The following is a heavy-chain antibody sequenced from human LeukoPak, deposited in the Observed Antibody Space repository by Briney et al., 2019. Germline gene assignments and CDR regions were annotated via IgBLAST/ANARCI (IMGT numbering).Heavy chain of an antibody. V-gene: IGHV4-39*01. D-gene: IGHD3-22*01. J-gene: IGHJ4*02. CDR3: ARFPYYYDSSGLTAN. CDR2: IYYSGST. CDR1: GGSFSGYY. Sequence: PSETLSLTCAVYGGSFSGYYWGWIRQPPGKGLEWIGSIYYSGSTYYNPSLKSRVTISVDTSKNQFSLKLSSVTAADTAVYYCARFPYYYDSSGLTANWGQGTLVTVSS.